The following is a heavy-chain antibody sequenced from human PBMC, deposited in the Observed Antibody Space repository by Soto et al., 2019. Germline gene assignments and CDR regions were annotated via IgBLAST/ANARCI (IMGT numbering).Heavy chain of an antibody. J-gene: IGHJ4*02. CDR2: MMPIFGTA. V-gene: IGHV1-69*13. Sequence: ASVKVSCTASGGTFSSYAMNWVRQAPGQGLEWIGGMMPIFGTANYEQKFQGRVTITADDSTSTAYMELSSLRSEDTAVYYCARNTGSSLPLDYWGQGALVTVSS. D-gene: IGHD1-26*01. CDR3: ARNTGSSLPLDY. CDR1: GGTFSSYA.